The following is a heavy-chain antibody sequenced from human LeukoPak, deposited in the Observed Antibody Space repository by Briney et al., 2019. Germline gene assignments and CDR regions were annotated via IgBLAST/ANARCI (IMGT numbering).Heavy chain of an antibody. Sequence: GGSLRLSCAASGFTFSSYSMNWVRQAPGKGLEWVSYISGSSNSIYYADSVKGRFTISRDNAKNSLYLQMNSLRAEDTAVYYCARDVGYRSWFDPWGQGTLVIVSS. CDR1: GFTFSSYS. D-gene: IGHD5-18*01. J-gene: IGHJ5*02. V-gene: IGHV3-48*01. CDR2: ISGSSNSI. CDR3: ARDVGYRSWFDP.